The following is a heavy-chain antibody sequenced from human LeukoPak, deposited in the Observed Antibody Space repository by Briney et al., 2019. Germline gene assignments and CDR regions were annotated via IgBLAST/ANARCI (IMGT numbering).Heavy chain of an antibody. Sequence: GGSLRLSCAASGSTFSSYSMNWVRQAPGKGLEWVSSISSSSSYIYYADSVKGRFTISRDNSKNTLYLQMNSLRAEDTAVYYCARVLSNYDYVWGSYPLDYWGQGTLVTVSS. D-gene: IGHD3-16*01. J-gene: IGHJ4*02. CDR3: ARVLSNYDYVWGSYPLDY. V-gene: IGHV3-21*04. CDR1: GSTFSSYS. CDR2: ISSSSSYI.